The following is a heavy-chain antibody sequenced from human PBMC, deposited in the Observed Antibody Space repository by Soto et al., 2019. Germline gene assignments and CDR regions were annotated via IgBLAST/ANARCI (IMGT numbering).Heavy chain of an antibody. D-gene: IGHD2-2*01. CDR3: ARVRDHLLLGPIDS. Sequence: VQLVESGGGLVKPGGSLRLSCAVSGFTFSTYSMNWVRQAPGKGLEWVSCISSDSSSTNIYYADSVKGRFTISRDNANNSLFLQMNSLRAEDTAVDYCARVRDHLLLGPIDSWGPGILVTVSA. CDR1: GFTFSTYS. V-gene: IGHV3-21*02. CDR2: ISSDSSSTNI. J-gene: IGHJ4*02.